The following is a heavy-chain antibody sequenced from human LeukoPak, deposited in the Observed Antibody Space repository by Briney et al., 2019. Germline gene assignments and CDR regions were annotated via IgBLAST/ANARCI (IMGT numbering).Heavy chain of an antibody. D-gene: IGHD3-3*01. J-gene: IGHJ5*02. V-gene: IGHV4-59*12. CDR2: IYYSGST. Sequence: SETLSLTCTVSGGSISSYYWSWIRQPPGKGLEWIGYIYYSGSTNYNPSLKSRVTISVDTSKNQFSLKLSSVTAADTAVYYCARGRGLRFLEWLSDTNNWFDPWGQGALVTVSS. CDR1: GGSISSYY. CDR3: ARGRGLRFLEWLSDTNNWFDP.